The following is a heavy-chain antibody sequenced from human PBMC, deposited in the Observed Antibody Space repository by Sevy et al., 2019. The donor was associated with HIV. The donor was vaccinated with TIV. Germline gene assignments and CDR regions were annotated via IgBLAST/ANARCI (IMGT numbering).Heavy chain of an antibody. J-gene: IGHJ4*02. CDR2: IWFDGSNT. CDR1: GFTFSTYG. Sequence: GGSLRLSCAASGFTFSTYGMHWVRQAPGKGLEWVAIIWFDGSNTYYADSVKGRFTISRDIAKNTLHLQMNSLRAEDTAVYYCARDLEFYDYGDYGPAFMPDYWGQRTLVTVSS. CDR3: ARDLEFYDYGDYGPAFMPDY. D-gene: IGHD4-17*01. V-gene: IGHV3-33*01.